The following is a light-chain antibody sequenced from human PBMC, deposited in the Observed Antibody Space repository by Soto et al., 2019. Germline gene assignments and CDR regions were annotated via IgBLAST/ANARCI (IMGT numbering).Light chain of an antibody. V-gene: IGLV2-14*01. CDR2: EVN. J-gene: IGLJ1*01. CDR1: STDVGEYNY. Sequence: QSALTQPPSASGSPGQSVTIPCAGTSTDVGEYNYVSWYQQHPGKVPKLIIYEVNNRPSGVSNRFSGSKSVNTASLTISGLQAEDEADYYCSSHSSSSAYYVFGTGTKLTVL. CDR3: SSHSSSSAYYV.